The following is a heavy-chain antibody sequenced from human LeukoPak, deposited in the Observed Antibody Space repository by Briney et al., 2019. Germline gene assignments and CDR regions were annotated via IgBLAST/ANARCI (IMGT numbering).Heavy chain of an antibody. CDR3: ARDGVLGGLFVWDY. CDR1: GGSISSHY. V-gene: IGHV4-59*11. J-gene: IGHJ4*02. D-gene: IGHD3-16*01. CDR2: IYNSGST. Sequence: PSETLSLTCTVSGGSISSHYWSWIRQPPGKGLEWIGFIYNSGSTNYNPSLKSRVTISVDTSKNQFSLKLSSVTAADTAVYYCARDGVLGGLFVWDYWGQGTLVTVSS.